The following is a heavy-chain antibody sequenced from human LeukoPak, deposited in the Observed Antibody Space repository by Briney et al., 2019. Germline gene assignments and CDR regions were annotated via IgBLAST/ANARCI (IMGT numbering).Heavy chain of an antibody. CDR3: ARGVPLYGYHYGLDY. V-gene: IGHV3-33*01. CDR2: IWFDGSNK. D-gene: IGHD5-18*01. J-gene: IGHJ4*02. CDR1: GFTFSNHG. Sequence: GGSLRLSCAASGFTFSNHGMHWVRQAPGKGLEWVTFIWFDGSNKNYIDSVKGRFTISRDNSKNTLYLQMNSLGVEDTAVYYCARGVPLYGYHYGLDYWGQGTLVTVSS.